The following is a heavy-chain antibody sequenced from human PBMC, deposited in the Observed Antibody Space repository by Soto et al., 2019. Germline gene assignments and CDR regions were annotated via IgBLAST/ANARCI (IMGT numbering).Heavy chain of an antibody. CDR3: ARQAFYDSSGYYLTYYFDY. CDR1: GGSISSGGYY. CDR2: IYYSGST. Sequence: PSETLSLTCTVSGGSISSGGYYRSWIRQHPGKGLEWIGYIYYSGSTYYNPSLKSRVTISVDTSKNQFSLKLSSVTAADTAVYYCARQAFYDSSGYYLTYYFDYWGQGTLVTVSS. V-gene: IGHV4-31*03. J-gene: IGHJ4*02. D-gene: IGHD3-22*01.